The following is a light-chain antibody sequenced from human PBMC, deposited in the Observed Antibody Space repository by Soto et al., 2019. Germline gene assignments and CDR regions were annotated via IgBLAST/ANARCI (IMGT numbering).Light chain of an antibody. CDR3: QSYDCSLIGSL. CDR2: ANS. CDR1: SSNIGAGFD. Sequence: QSVLTQPPSVSGAPGKRVTISCTGSSSNIGAGFDVHWYQHLPRAAPKLLIYANSNRPSGVHDRFSGSKSGNSASLAITGLQAEDEADYYCQSYDCSLIGSLFGGGTKVTVL. J-gene: IGLJ2*01. V-gene: IGLV1-40*01.